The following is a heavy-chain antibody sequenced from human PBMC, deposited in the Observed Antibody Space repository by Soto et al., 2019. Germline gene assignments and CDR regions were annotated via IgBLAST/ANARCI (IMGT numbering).Heavy chain of an antibody. D-gene: IGHD3-22*01. CDR2: INSDGTTT. V-gene: IGHV3-74*03. CDR3: ARGDYESSGYFNDY. J-gene: IGHJ4*01. Sequence: GGSLRLSGAACGFTFSNYWFHWVRQAPGKGLVWVSRINSDGTTTKYADSVKGRFTISRDNAQHTLDLQMSSLRAEDTAVYYCARGDYESSGYFNDYWGQGTLAIGS. CDR1: GFTFSNYW.